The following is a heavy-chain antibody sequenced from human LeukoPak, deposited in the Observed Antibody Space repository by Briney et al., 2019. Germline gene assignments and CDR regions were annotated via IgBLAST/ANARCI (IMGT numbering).Heavy chain of an antibody. D-gene: IGHD2-2*03. J-gene: IGHJ4*02. CDR2: IKSKTDGGTT. V-gene: IGHV3-15*01. CDR1: GFTFSSYG. Sequence: GGSLRLSCAASGFTFSSYGMHWVRQAPGKGLEWVGRIKSKTDGGTTDYAAPVKGRFAISRDDSKNTLYLQMNSLKTEDTAVYYCTTSLDIVVVPATMKWGQGTLVTVSS. CDR3: TTSLDIVVVPATMK.